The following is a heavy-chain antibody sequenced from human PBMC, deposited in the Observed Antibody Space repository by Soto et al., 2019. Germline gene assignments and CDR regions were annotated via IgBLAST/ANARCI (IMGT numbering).Heavy chain of an antibody. CDR3: ARGHRLDGYYYYGMDV. CDR2: MNPNSGNT. V-gene: IGHV1-8*01. D-gene: IGHD6-19*01. Sequence: PRASVKVSCKASGYTFTSYDINWVRQATGQGLEWMGWMNPNSGNTGYAQKFQGRVTMTRNTSISTAYMELSSLRSEDTAVYYCARGHRLDGYYYYGMDVWGQGTTVTVSS. J-gene: IGHJ6*02. CDR1: GYTFTSYD.